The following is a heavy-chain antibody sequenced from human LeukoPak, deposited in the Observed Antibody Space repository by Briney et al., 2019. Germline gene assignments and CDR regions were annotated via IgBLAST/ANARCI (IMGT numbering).Heavy chain of an antibody. Sequence: SETLTLTCAVYGGSFSGYYWSWIRQPPGKGLEWIGEINHSGSTNYNPSLKSRVTISVDTSKNQFSLKLSSVTAAGTAVYYCARLPRWVRGVLYYFDYWGQGTLVTVSS. V-gene: IGHV4-34*01. J-gene: IGHJ4*02. D-gene: IGHD3-10*01. CDR3: ARLPRWVRGVLYYFDY. CDR1: GGSFSGYY. CDR2: INHSGST.